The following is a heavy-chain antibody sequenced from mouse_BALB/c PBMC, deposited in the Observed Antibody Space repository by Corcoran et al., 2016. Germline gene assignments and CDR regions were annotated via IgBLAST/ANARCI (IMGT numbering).Heavy chain of an antibody. CDR1: GYTFTNYG. V-gene: IGHV9-1*02. CDR3: AREPYAMDY. CDR2: INTYTGEP. J-gene: IGHJ4*01. Sequence: QIQLVQSGPELEKPGETVKISCKASGYTFTNYGMNWVKQAPGKGLKWMGWINTYTGEPTYADDFKGRFAFSLETSASTAYLQINNLKNEDMATYFCAREPYAMDYWGQGTSVTVSS.